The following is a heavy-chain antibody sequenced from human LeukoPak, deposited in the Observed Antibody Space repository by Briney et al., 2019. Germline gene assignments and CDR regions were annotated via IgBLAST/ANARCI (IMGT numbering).Heavy chain of an antibody. Sequence: SETLSLTCAVYGGSFSGYYWSWIRQPPGKGLEWIGEINHSGSTNYNPSLKSRVTISVDTSKNQFSLKLSSVTAADTAVYYCAKEYSYGLWYFDYWGQGTLVTVSS. V-gene: IGHV4-34*01. CDR1: GGSFSGYY. CDR3: AKEYSYGLWYFDY. D-gene: IGHD5-18*01. CDR2: INHSGST. J-gene: IGHJ4*02.